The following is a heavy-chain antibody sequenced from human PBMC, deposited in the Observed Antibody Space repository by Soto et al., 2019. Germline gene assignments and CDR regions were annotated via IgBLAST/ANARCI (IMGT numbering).Heavy chain of an antibody. CDR1: GFTFSDYS. Sequence: PGGSLRLSCEASGFTFSDYSMVWVRQAPGKGLEWISYIFVSSTIIHYADSVKGRFTVSRDNSKNSLFLLMNSLRAEDTAVYYCARDKDWAFDYWGQGALVTVSS. V-gene: IGHV3-48*04. CDR3: ARDKDWAFDY. D-gene: IGHD3-9*01. CDR2: IFVSSTII. J-gene: IGHJ4*02.